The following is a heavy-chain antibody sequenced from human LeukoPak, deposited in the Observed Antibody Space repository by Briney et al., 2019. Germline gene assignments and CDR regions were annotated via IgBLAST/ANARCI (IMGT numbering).Heavy chain of an antibody. CDR3: ATLTVASPFDY. V-gene: IGHV3-48*03. D-gene: IGHD5-12*01. CDR2: ISSTGSTK. Sequence: PGGSLGLSCAASGFTFSIYEMYWVRQVPGKGLEWVSYISSTGSTKYYADPVKGRFTISRDNAKNSLYLQMNSLRAEDTAVYYCATLTVASPFDYWGQGALVTVSS. J-gene: IGHJ4*02. CDR1: GFTFSIYE.